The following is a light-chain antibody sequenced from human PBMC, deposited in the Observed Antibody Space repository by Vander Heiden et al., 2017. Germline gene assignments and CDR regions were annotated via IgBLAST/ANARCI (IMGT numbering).Light chain of an antibody. CDR1: QSVRNH. CDR3: QHLSNRPPWT. Sequence: EIVLTQSPDILSLSPGERATLSCTASQSVRNHLAWYQHKPGQAPRLLIYDASNRASGIPAKFSGSGSGTDFTLTISSLEAEDFAVYYCQHLSNRPPWTFGQGTKVENK. J-gene: IGKJ1*01. CDR2: DAS. V-gene: IGKV3-11*01.